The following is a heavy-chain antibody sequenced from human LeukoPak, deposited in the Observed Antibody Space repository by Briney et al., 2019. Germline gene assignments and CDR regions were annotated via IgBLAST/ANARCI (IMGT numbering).Heavy chain of an antibody. D-gene: IGHD2-2*01. CDR1: GFTFSSYA. CDR3: PKLRTWVVRDAFDI. Sequence: GGSLRLSCAASGFTFSSYAMSWVRQAPGKGLEWVSAISGSGGSTYYADSVKRRVTISRDNSNNTLYLQMNSLRAEDTAVYYCPKLRTWVVRDAFDIWGQGTMVTASP. V-gene: IGHV3-23*01. CDR2: ISGSGGST. J-gene: IGHJ3*02.